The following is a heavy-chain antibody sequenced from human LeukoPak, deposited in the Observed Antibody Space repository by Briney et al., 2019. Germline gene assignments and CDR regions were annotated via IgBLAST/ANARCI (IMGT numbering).Heavy chain of an antibody. CDR2: IWYDGSNK. V-gene: IGHV3-33*01. D-gene: IGHD5-12*01. Sequence: GRSLRLSCAASGFTFSSYGMHWVRQAPGKGLGWVAVIWYDGSNKYYADSVKGRFTISRDNSKNTLYLQMNSLRAEDTAVYYCARDRTSGYDWDDAFDIWGQGTMVTVSS. CDR3: ARDRTSGYDWDDAFDI. J-gene: IGHJ3*02. CDR1: GFTFSSYG.